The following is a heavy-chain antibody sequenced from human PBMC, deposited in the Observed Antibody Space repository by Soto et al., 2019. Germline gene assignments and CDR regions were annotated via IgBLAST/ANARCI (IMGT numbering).Heavy chain of an antibody. CDR1: CGSIISIVVF. CDR3: ARPCYPLTTVTLMGAFDV. V-gene: IGHV4-39*01. CDR2: IHKSGST. Sequence: QQLLEAGPGGLVPPADTSPTSCSACGSIISIVVFWCGMLRSPARGLEWIGSIHKSGSTYYHPSLRNRVTISIDISKNRFSLTLTSVTAADTAVYFCARPCYPLTTVTLMGAFDVWGQGTMVTVSS. J-gene: IGHJ3*01. D-gene: IGHD4-17*01.